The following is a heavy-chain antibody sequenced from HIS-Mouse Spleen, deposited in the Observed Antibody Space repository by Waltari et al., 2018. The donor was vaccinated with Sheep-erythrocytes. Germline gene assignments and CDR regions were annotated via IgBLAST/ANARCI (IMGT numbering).Heavy chain of an antibody. CDR2: IKQDGSEK. CDR1: GCTFSSLW. CDR3: ARAVAGTPDAFDI. J-gene: IGHJ3*02. V-gene: IGHV3-7*01. D-gene: IGHD1-7*01. Sequence: EVQLVESGGGVVQPGGSLRPSCAASGCTFSSLWMSWVRQAPGKGLEWVANIKQDGSEKYYVDSVKGRFTISRDNAKNSLYLQMNSLRAEDTAVYYCARAVAGTPDAFDIWGQGTMVTVSS.